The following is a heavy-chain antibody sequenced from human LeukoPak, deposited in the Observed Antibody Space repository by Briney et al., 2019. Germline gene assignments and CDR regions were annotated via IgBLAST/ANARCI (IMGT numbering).Heavy chain of an antibody. CDR3: ARDSPVAAAMDY. V-gene: IGHV3-21*01. Sequence: GGSLRLSCAASGFTFSSYSMNWVRQAPREGLEWVSSISSSSSYIYYADSVKGRFTISRDNAKNSLYLQMNSLRAEDTAVYYCARDSPVAAAMDYWGQGTLVTVSS. D-gene: IGHD2-2*01. CDR2: ISSSSSYI. CDR1: GFTFSSYS. J-gene: IGHJ4*02.